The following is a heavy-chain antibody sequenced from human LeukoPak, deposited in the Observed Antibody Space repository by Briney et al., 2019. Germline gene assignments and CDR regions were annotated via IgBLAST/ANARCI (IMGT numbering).Heavy chain of an antibody. J-gene: IGHJ4*02. CDR3: GKASSGYYSAILH. Sequence: GSLRLPCAASGFTFSSFAIHWGRQAPGQGLEWGAVISYDGSNKYYADSVKGRFTISRDNSKNTLYLQMNSLRAEDTAFYYCGKASSGYYSAILHWGQGTLVTVSS. CDR1: GFTFSSFA. CDR2: ISYDGSNK. V-gene: IGHV3-30*04. D-gene: IGHD3-22*01.